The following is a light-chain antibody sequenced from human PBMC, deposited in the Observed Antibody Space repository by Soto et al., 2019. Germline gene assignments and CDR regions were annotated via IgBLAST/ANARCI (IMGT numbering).Light chain of an antibody. CDR2: DVS. V-gene: IGKV3-11*01. J-gene: IGKJ4*01. CDR3: QQFSSYPLT. CDR1: QSVSSY. Sequence: EVVLTQSPVTLSLSPGERATLSCRASQSVSSYLAWYQQKPGQDPRLLIYDVSNRATGIPARFSGSGSGTDFTLTISRLEPEDFAVYYCQQFSSYPLTFGGGTKVDIK.